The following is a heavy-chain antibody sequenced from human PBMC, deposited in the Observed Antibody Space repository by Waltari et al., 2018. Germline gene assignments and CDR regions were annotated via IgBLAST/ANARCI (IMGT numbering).Heavy chain of an antibody. Sequence: QLQLQESGPGLVKPSETLSLTCTVSGGSISSSSYYWGWIRQPPGKGLEWIGSIYYSGSTYYNPSLKSRVTISVDTSKNQFSLKLSSVTAADTAVYYCARRSGAGSSWYRDWFDPWGQGTLVTVSS. CDR1: GGSISSSSYY. CDR2: IYYSGST. V-gene: IGHV4-39*01. CDR3: ARRSGAGSSWYRDWFDP. J-gene: IGHJ5*02. D-gene: IGHD6-13*01.